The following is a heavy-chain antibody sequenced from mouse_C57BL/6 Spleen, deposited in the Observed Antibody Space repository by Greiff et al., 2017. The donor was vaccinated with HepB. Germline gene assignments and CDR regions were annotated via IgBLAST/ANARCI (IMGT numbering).Heavy chain of an antibody. V-gene: IGHV1-26*01. CDR3: ARWGEPYPGGAMDY. CDR2: INPNNGGT. Sequence: VQLQQSGPELVKPGASVKISCKASGYTFTDYYMNWVKQSHGKSLEWIGDINPNNGGTSYNQKFKGKATLTVDKSSSTAYMELRSLTSEDSAVYYCARWGEPYPGGAMDYWGQGTSVTVSS. CDR1: GYTFTDYY. J-gene: IGHJ4*01.